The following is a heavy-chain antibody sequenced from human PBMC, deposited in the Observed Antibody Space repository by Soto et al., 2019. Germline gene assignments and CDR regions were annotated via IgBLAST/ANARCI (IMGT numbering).Heavy chain of an antibody. CDR2: IYSGGST. J-gene: IGHJ6*02. CDR3: ARCPYSSSSRYYYGMDV. Sequence: GGSLRLSCAASGFTVSSNYMSWVRQAPGKGLEWVSVIYSGGSTYYADSVKGRFTISRDNSKNTLYLQMNSLRAEDTAVYYCARCPYSSSSRYYYGMDVWGQGTTVTVSS. D-gene: IGHD6-6*01. V-gene: IGHV3-53*01. CDR1: GFTVSSNY.